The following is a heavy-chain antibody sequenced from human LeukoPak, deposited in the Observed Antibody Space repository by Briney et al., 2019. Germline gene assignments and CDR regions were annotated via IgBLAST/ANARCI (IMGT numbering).Heavy chain of an antibody. CDR3: AAGGVGYPFDY. D-gene: IGHD5-12*01. V-gene: IGHV3-66*01. CDR2: IYSGGST. Sequence: GGSLRLSCAAFGFTVNNNYMTWVRQAPGKGLEWVSVIYSGGSTYYADSVKGRFTISRDNSKNTLYLQMNSLRAEDTAVYYCAAGGVGYPFDYWGQGTLVTVSS. J-gene: IGHJ4*02. CDR1: GFTVNNNY.